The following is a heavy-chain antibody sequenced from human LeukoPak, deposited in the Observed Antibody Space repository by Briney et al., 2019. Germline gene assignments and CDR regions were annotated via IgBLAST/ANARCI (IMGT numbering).Heavy chain of an antibody. CDR2: ISSSGSTI. Sequence: GGSLRLSCAASGFTFSDFYMSWIRQAPGKGLEWVSYISSSGSTIYYADSVKGRFTISRDNAKNSLYLQMNSLRAEDTAVYYCARSSADIVVVPAAIHDYWGQGTLVTVSS. J-gene: IGHJ4*02. CDR1: GFTFSDFY. CDR3: ARSSADIVVVPAAIHDY. D-gene: IGHD2-2*01. V-gene: IGHV3-11*01.